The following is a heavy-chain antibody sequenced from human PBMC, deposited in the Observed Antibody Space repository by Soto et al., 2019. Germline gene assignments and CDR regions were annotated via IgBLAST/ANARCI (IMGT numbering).Heavy chain of an antibody. V-gene: IGHV4-59*01. CDR2: IYYSGST. Sequence: SETLSLTCTVSGGSISSYYWSWIRQPPGKGLEWIGYIYYSGSTNYNPSLKSRVTISVDTSKNQFSLKLSSVTAADTAVYYCARREGIAAAGTNWFDPWGQGTLVTVSS. CDR1: GGSISSYY. J-gene: IGHJ5*02. D-gene: IGHD6-13*01. CDR3: ARREGIAAAGTNWFDP.